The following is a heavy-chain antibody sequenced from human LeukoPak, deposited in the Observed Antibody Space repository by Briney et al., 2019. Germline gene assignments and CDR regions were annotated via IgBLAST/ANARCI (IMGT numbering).Heavy chain of an antibody. CDR3: ASSEQWLVHINYYGMDV. V-gene: IGHV3-23*01. J-gene: IGHJ6*02. CDR2: ISGSGGST. D-gene: IGHD6-19*01. Sequence: GGSLRLSCAASGFTFSSYAMSWVRQAPGKGLEWVSAISGSGGSTYYADSVKGRFTISRDNSKNTLYLQMNSLRAEDTAVYYCASSEQWLVHINYYGMDVWGQGTTVTVSS. CDR1: GFTFSSYA.